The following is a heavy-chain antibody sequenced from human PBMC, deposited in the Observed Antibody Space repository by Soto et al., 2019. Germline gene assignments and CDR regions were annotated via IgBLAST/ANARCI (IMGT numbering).Heavy chain of an antibody. V-gene: IGHV3-33*01. CDR2: IWYDGSNK. J-gene: IGHJ4*02. Sequence: GGSLRLSCAASGFTFSSYGMHWVRQAPGKGLEWVAVIWYDGSNKYYADSVKGRFTISRDNSKNTLYLQMNSLRAEDTAVYYCARGYCSGGSCYRTLYYFDYWGQGTLVTVSS. D-gene: IGHD2-15*01. CDR3: ARGYCSGGSCYRTLYYFDY. CDR1: GFTFSSYG.